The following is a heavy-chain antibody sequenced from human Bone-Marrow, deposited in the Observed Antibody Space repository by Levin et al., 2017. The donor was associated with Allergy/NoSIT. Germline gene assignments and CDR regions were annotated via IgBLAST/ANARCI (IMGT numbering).Heavy chain of an antibody. J-gene: IGHJ4*02. CDR3: ASYSSSAHNY. V-gene: IGHV1-2*06. Sequence: GESLKISCKASGYTFTGYYMHWVRQAPGQGLEWMGRINPNSGGTNYAQKFQGRVTMTRDTSISTAYMELSRLRSDDTAVYYCASYSSSAHNYWGQGTLVTVSS. D-gene: IGHD6-6*01. CDR2: INPNSGGT. CDR1: GYTFTGYY.